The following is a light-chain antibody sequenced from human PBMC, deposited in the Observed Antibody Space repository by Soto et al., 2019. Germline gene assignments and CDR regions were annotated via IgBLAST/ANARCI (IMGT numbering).Light chain of an antibody. V-gene: IGKV1-5*01. Sequence: DIQMTQSPSTLSASVGARVTITCRASQTISSWLAWYQQKPGKAPKLLIFDASILESGVPSRFSGSGSGTDFTLSISSLQPDDFGTYYCQQYNDYSYTFGQGTKLEIK. CDR2: DAS. CDR3: QQYNDYSYT. CDR1: QTISSW. J-gene: IGKJ2*01.